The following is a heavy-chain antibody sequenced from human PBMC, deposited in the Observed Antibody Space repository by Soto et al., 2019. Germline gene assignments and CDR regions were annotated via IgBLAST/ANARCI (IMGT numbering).Heavy chain of an antibody. J-gene: IGHJ4*02. V-gene: IGHV3-9*01. CDR3: ARSGEFSASDYFGF. CDR2: ISWNSGRI. Sequence: EVQLVQYGGGWVQPGRSLRLSCGASGFTFDDYGMHWVRQAPGKVLEWVSSISWNSGRIGYADSVKGRFTISRDNVKNSLYLQMNSLRAEDTALYYCARSGEFSASDYFGFWGQGTLVTVSS. CDR1: GFTFDDYG. D-gene: IGHD3-10*01.